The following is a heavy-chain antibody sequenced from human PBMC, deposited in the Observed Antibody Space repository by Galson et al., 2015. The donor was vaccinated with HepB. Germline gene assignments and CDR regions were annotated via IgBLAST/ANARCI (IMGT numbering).Heavy chain of an antibody. Sequence: SVKVSCKASGGTFSSYAISWVRQAPGQGLEWMGGIIPIFGTANYAQNFQGRVTITADESTSTAYMELSSLRSEDTAVYFCARGRGHIVVVTATSHYWYFDLWGRGTLVTVSS. CDR1: GGTFSSYA. V-gene: IGHV1-69*13. D-gene: IGHD2-21*02. CDR2: IIPIFGTA. CDR3: ARGRGHIVVVTATSHYWYFDL. J-gene: IGHJ2*01.